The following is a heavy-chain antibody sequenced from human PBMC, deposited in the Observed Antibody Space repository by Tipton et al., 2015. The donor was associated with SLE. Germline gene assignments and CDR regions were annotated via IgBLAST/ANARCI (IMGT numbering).Heavy chain of an antibody. Sequence: TLSLTCTVSGGSISSGSYYLSWIRQPAGKGLEWIGYIYTSGSTNYNPSLKSRVTISVDTSKNQFSLKLSSVTAADTAVYYCARTAPASRSFDLWGRGTLVTVSS. V-gene: IGHV4-61*09. J-gene: IGHJ2*01. CDR1: GGSISSGSYY. CDR3: ARTAPASRSFDL. D-gene: IGHD6-13*01. CDR2: IYTSGST.